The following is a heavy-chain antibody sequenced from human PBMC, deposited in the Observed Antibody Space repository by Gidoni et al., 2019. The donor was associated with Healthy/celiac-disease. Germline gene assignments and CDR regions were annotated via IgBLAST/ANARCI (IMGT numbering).Heavy chain of an antibody. Sequence: QVQLVESGGGVVQPGRSLRLSCAASGFTFSRHGLHWVRQAPGKGLEWVAVTWYDGSNKYYADSVKGRFTISRDNSKNTLYLQMNSLRAEDTAVYYCARDLYSSSWYRNYYYYGMDVWGQGTTVTVSS. CDR1: GFTFSRHG. D-gene: IGHD6-13*01. V-gene: IGHV3-33*01. CDR3: ARDLYSSSWYRNYYYYGMDV. CDR2: TWYDGSNK. J-gene: IGHJ6*02.